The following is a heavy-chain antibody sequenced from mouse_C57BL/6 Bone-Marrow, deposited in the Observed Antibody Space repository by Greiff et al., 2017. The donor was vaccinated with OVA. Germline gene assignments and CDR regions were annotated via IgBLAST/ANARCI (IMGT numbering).Heavy chain of an antibody. CDR3: ATWGLTTVSSDY. Sequence: EVQLQQSGAELVRPGASVKLSCTASGFNINDAYMHWVKQRPEQGLEWIGWIDPEDGDTEYASKFPGKATMTADTSSNTAYLQLSNLTCEDTAVYYCATWGLTTVSSDYWGQGTTLTVSS. D-gene: IGHD1-1*01. J-gene: IGHJ2*01. CDR1: GFNINDAY. CDR2: IDPEDGDT. V-gene: IGHV14-4*01.